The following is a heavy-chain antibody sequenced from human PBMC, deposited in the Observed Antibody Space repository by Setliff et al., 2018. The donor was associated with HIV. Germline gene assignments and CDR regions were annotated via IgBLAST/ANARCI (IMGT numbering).Heavy chain of an antibody. CDR3: AEGGLGGGDYYFDY. J-gene: IGHJ4*02. CDR2: IIPIFATP. CDR1: GGTFSSYA. D-gene: IGHD2-21*02. V-gene: IGHV1-69*13. Sequence: VASVKVSCKASGGTFSSYAVSWVRQAPGQGLEWMGGIIPIFATPNYAQKFQGRVTITADESTSTAYMSLSSLRSGDTAVYYCAEGGLGGGDYYFDYWGQGTLVTVS.